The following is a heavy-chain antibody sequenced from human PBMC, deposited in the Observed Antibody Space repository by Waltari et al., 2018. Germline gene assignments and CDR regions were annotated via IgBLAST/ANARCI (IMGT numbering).Heavy chain of an antibody. J-gene: IGHJ6*03. V-gene: IGHV4-34*01. CDR2: INHSGST. D-gene: IGHD6-6*01. CDR3: ARGLRLVSIAARKTQGYYMDV. CDR1: GGSFSGYY. Sequence: QVQLQQWGAGLLKPSETLSLTCAVYGGSFSGYYWSWIRQPQGKGLEWIGEINHSGSTNYNPSLKSRVTISVDTSKNQFSLKLSSVTAADTAVYYCARGLRLVSIAARKTQGYYMDVWGKGTTVTISS.